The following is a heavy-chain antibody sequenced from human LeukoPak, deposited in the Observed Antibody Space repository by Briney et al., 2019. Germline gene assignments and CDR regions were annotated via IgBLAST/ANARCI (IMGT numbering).Heavy chain of an antibody. D-gene: IGHD4-17*01. CDR1: GFTFSSYA. J-gene: IGHJ4*02. CDR3: ARDFGFYGDPPERYFDY. Sequence: GGSLRLSCAASGFTFSSYAMHWVRQAPGKGLEWVAVISYDGSNKYYADSVKGRFTISRDNSKNTLYLQMNSLRAEDTAVYYCARDFGFYGDPPERYFDYWGQGTLVTVSS. V-gene: IGHV3-30*04. CDR2: ISYDGSNK.